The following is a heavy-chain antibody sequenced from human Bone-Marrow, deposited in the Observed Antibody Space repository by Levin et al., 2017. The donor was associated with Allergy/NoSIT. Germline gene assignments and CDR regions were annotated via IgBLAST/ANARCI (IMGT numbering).Heavy chain of an antibody. CDR2: IYTSGST. CDR3: ARVGHVRESSGTSWYSFSYYYMDV. Sequence: SDTLSLTCTVSGGSISSGNYYWSWIRQPAGERLEWIGRIYTSGSTNYNPSLKSRVTISLDTSKNQFSLKLTSVTAADTAVYYCARVGHVRESSGTSWYSFSYYYMDVWGKGTTVTVSS. V-gene: IGHV4-61*02. D-gene: IGHD2-2*02. CDR1: GGSISSGNYY. J-gene: IGHJ6*03.